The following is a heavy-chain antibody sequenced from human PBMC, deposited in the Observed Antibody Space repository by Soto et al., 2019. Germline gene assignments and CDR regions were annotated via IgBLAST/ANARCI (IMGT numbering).Heavy chain of an antibody. J-gene: IGHJ6*03. CDR2: ISSSSQNI. V-gene: IGHV3-48*01. CDR3: ARDQSRGQVFYYDMDV. Sequence: EVQLVESGGGLVQPGGSLRLSCAASEFTFSTYAMNWVRQAPGKGLEWVSYISSSSQNIRYADSVKGRFTISRDNAKNSLYLQMNSLRAEDTAVYYWARDQSRGQVFYYDMDVWGKGTTVTVSS. CDR1: EFTFSTYA. D-gene: IGHD3-10*01.